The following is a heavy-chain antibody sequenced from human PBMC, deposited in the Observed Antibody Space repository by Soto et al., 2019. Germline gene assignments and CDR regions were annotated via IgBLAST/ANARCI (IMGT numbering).Heavy chain of an antibody. V-gene: IGHV3-33*01. CDR2: IWYDGSNK. CDR1: GFTFSSYG. D-gene: IGHD6-6*01. Sequence: PGGSLRLSCAASGFTFSSYGMHWVRQAPGKGLEWVAVIWYDGSNKYYADSVKGRFTISRDNSKNTLYLQMNSLRAEDTAVYYCARATKQLWTPLDYWGQGTLVTVSS. J-gene: IGHJ4*02. CDR3: ARATKQLWTPLDY.